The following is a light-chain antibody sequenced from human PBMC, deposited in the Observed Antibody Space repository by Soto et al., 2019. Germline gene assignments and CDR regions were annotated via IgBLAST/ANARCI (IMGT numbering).Light chain of an antibody. Sequence: QSVLTQPPSASGTPGQRVTISCSGSSSNIGSNYVYWYQQLPGTAPKLLIYRNNQRPSGVPERFSGSNSGTSASLAISGLQADDELDYYCQSYDTGLGGYVFGTGTKVTVL. CDR2: RNN. CDR1: SSNIGSNY. J-gene: IGLJ1*01. CDR3: QSYDTGLGGYV. V-gene: IGLV1-47*01.